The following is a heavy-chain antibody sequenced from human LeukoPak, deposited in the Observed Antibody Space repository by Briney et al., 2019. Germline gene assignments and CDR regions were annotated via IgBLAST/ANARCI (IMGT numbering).Heavy chain of an antibody. D-gene: IGHD2-2*01. Sequence: GGSLRLSCAASGFTFSSYGMHWVRQAPGKGLEWVAVIWYGGSNKYYADSMKGRFTISRDNSKNTLYLQMNSLRAEDTAVYYCAKDAEGDCSSTSCKIGAFDIWGQGTMVTVSS. CDR1: GFTFSSYG. CDR2: IWYGGSNK. J-gene: IGHJ3*02. CDR3: AKDAEGDCSSTSCKIGAFDI. V-gene: IGHV3-30*02.